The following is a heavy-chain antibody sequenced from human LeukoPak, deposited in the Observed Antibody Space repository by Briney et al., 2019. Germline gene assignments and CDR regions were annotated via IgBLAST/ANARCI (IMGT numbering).Heavy chain of an antibody. J-gene: IGHJ4*02. V-gene: IGHV3-30*02. CDR3: AKDRCSSTSCYSAFDY. CDR1: GFTFSSYG. Sequence: GGSLRLSCAASGAASGFTFSSYGMHWVRQAPGKGLEWVAFIRYDGSNKYYADSVKGRFTISRDNSKNTLYLQMNSLRAEDTAVYYCAKDRCSSTSCYSAFDYWGQGTLVTVSS. D-gene: IGHD2-2*01. CDR2: IRYDGSNK.